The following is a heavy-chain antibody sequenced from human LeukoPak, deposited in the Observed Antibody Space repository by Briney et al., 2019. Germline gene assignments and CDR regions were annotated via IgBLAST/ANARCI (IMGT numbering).Heavy chain of an antibody. CDR3: ARGYWNFGL. Sequence: PGGSLRLSCAASGFTFSRYAMSWVRQAPGEGLEWVANIKQDGSEKNYVDSVKGRFTSSRDNVKNSLYLQMNRLRVEDTAVYYCARGYWNFGLWGRGTQVTVSS. CDR1: GFTFSRYA. V-gene: IGHV3-7*01. CDR2: IKQDGSEK. J-gene: IGHJ2*01.